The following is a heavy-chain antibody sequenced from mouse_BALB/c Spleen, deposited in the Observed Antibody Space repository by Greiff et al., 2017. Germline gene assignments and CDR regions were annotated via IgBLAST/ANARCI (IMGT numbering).Heavy chain of an antibody. CDR3: AIEGENCGSSPYDMDY. CDR1: GFTFTDYY. CDR2: IRNKANGYTT. V-gene: IGHV7-3*02. D-gene: IGHD1-1*01. J-gene: IGHJ4*01. Sequence: EVKLVESGGGLVQPGGSLRLSCATSGFTFTDYYMSWVRQPPGQALEWLGFIRNKANGYTTEYSESVKGRFTISSDNSQSILYLQMNTLRAEDIATYYCAIEGENCGSSPYDMDYWGQGTSVTVSS.